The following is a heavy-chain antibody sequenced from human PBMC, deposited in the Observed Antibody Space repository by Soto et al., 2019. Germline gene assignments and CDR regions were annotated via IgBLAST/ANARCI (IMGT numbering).Heavy chain of an antibody. CDR1: GFTFSSYA. V-gene: IGHV3-23*01. Sequence: EVQLLESGGGLVQPGGSLRLSCAASGFTFSSYAMSWVRQAPGKGLEWVSAISGSGGSTYYADSVKGRFTISRDNSKNTLYLQMNSLRAEDTAVYYCAKGRYCSSTSCSEYYYYYMDVWGKGTTVTVSS. CDR3: AKGRYCSSTSCSEYYYYYMDV. D-gene: IGHD2-2*01. J-gene: IGHJ6*03. CDR2: ISGSGGST.